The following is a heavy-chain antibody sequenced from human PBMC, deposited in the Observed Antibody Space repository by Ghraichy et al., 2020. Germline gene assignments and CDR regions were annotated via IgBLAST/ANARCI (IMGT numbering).Heavy chain of an antibody. J-gene: IGHJ4*02. V-gene: IGHV3-7*01. Sequence: GGSLRLSCAASGFTLGSYWMTWLRQAPGKGLEWVAHIRQDGVEIYYMESVKGRFTISRDNAKNSLYLQMNSLRPEDTAVYYCVSSSWYRFDHWGQGNLVTVSS. CDR3: VSSSWYRFDH. CDR2: IRQDGVEI. CDR1: GFTLGSYW. D-gene: IGHD6-13*01.